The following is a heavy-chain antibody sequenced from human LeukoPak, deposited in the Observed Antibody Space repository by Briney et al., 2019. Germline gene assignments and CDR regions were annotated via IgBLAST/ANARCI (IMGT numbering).Heavy chain of an antibody. D-gene: IGHD4-17*01. V-gene: IGHV3-23*01. CDR1: GFTFSTYA. J-gene: IGHJ3*02. Sequence: GGSLRLSCAASGFTFSTYAMSWVRQAPGEGLEWVSAVSGGGGRTYYADSVKGRFTISRDNPKNTLYLQMNSLRAEDTAVYYCVKGRTVTSPDDAFDIWGQGTMVTVSS. CDR2: VSGGGGRT. CDR3: VKGRTVTSPDDAFDI.